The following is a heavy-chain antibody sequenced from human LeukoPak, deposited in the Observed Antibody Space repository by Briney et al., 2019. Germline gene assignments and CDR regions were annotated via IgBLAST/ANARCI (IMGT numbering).Heavy chain of an antibody. CDR2: IVGSGGST. J-gene: IGHJ4*02. CDR1: GFTFSNYA. Sequence: GGSLRLSCAASGFTFSNYAMSWVRQAPGKGLEWVSAIVGSGGSTYYADSVKGRFTISRDTPKNTLFLQMNSLRVEDTALYYCSKWGDYDVLTGYYDSDFWGQGTLVTVSS. D-gene: IGHD3-9*01. V-gene: IGHV3-23*01. CDR3: SKWGDYDVLTGYYDSDF.